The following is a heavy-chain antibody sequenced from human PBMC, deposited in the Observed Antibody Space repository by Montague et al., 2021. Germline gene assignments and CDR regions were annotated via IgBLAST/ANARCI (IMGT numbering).Heavy chain of an antibody. CDR1: GFIFNNSY. J-gene: IGHJ4*02. Sequence: SLRLSCAASGFIFNNSYMAWIRQAPGKGLEWVANMSPDGSGRYYVDSVRGRFTISRDNAKNSLFLQMSSLRVEGTAVYYCARDPFFGAVDYWGQGTLVTVSS. CDR3: ARDPFFGAVDY. D-gene: IGHD2/OR15-2a*01. CDR2: MSPDGSGR. V-gene: IGHV3-7*01.